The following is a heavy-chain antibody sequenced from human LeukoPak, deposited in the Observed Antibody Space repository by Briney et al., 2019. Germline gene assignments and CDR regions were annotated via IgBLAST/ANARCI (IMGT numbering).Heavy chain of an antibody. D-gene: IGHD3-10*01. Sequence: GGSLRLSCAASGFTFSSYEMNWVRQAPGKGLEWMGGFDPKDDETIYAQKFQGRVTMTEDTSTDTAYMELSSLRSEDTAVYFCATVQVVGGVRYYYYMDVWGNGTTVTISS. J-gene: IGHJ6*03. CDR1: GFTFSSYE. V-gene: IGHV1-24*01. CDR3: ATVQVVGGVRYYYYMDV. CDR2: FDPKDDET.